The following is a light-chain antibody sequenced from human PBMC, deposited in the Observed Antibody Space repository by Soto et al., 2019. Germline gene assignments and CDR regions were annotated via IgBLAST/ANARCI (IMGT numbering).Light chain of an antibody. J-gene: IGKJ2*01. CDR1: QSVSSSY. CDR2: GAS. Sequence: EIVLTQSPGTLSLSPGERATLSCRASQSVSSSYLAWYQQKPGQAPRLLIYGASSRATGIPDRFSGSGSGTDLTLIISRMEPVDFAVYYCQRYGSSPYTFGQGTKLEIK. V-gene: IGKV3-20*01. CDR3: QRYGSSPYT.